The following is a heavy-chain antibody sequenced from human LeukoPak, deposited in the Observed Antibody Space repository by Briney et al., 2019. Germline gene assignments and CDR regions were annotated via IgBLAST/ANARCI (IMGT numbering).Heavy chain of an antibody. CDR1: GYTFTDYY. J-gene: IGHJ4*02. CDR2: MNPNSGGT. V-gene: IGHV1-2*02. Sequence: ASVKVSCKASGYTFTDYYMHWVRQVPGQGLEWVGWMNPNSGGTNYAQKFQGRVTMTGYTSITTAYMELSRLRFDDTAVYYCARADSGGSAFEYWGQGTLVTVSS. CDR3: ARADSGGSAFEY. D-gene: IGHD3-22*01.